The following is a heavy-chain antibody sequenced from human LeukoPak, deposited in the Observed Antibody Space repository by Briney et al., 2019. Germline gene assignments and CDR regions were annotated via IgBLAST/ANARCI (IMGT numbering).Heavy chain of an antibody. J-gene: IGHJ4*02. CDR1: GFSFRSYG. V-gene: IGHV3-30*03. Sequence: GGSLRLSCAASGFSFRSYGMHWVRQAPGKGLEWVALISYDGSNKYYADSVKGRFTISRDNAKNSLYLQMNSLRAEDTAVYYCARDAYCSSTSCYTYFDYWGQGTLVTVSS. D-gene: IGHD2-2*02. CDR2: ISYDGSNK. CDR3: ARDAYCSSTSCYTYFDY.